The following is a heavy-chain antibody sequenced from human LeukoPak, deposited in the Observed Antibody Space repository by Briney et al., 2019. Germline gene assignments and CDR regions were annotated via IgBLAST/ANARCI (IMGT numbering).Heavy chain of an antibody. V-gene: IGHV4-34*01. D-gene: IGHD2-15*01. Sequence: SETLSLTCTVSGGSISSSYWNWIRQSPVKGLEWIGEIDHVGRSRYNPSLKSRLTISVDTSKNQFSLRLSSVTAADTALYFCARPVYCSVTTCTGPLHIWGQGTMVTVSS. CDR1: GGSISSSY. CDR3: ARPVYCSVTTCTGPLHI. CDR2: IDHVGRS. J-gene: IGHJ3*02.